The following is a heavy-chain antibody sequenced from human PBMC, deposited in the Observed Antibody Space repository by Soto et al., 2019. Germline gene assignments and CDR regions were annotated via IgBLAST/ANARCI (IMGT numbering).Heavy chain of an antibody. D-gene: IGHD3-3*01. J-gene: IGHJ4*02. Sequence: SSGKGSCNASGGIFGNSAINWVRQTPGQGLEWLGGFIPVYRTLNYAQKFQGRVTITADESTGTAYMTLSSLASDDTAVYYCATGVVWIGYFTVDSWGQGTRVTVSS. CDR1: GGIFGNSA. CDR2: FIPVYRTL. V-gene: IGHV1-69*13. CDR3: ATGVVWIGYFTVDS.